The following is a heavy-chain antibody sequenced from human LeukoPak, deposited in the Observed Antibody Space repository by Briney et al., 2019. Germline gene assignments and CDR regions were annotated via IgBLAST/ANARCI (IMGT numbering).Heavy chain of an antibody. D-gene: IGHD3-10*01. CDR1: GYTLTELS. CDR3: ATAMVRGGNWFDP. Sequence: VSVKVSCKVSGYTLTELSMHWVRQAPGKGLEWMGGFDPEDGETIYAQKFQGRVAMTEDTSTDTAYMELSSLRSEDTAVYYCATAMVRGGNWFDPWGQGTLVTVSS. J-gene: IGHJ5*02. V-gene: IGHV1-24*01. CDR2: FDPEDGET.